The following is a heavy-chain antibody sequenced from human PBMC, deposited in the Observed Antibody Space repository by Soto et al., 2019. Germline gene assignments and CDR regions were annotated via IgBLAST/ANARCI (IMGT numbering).Heavy chain of an antibody. V-gene: IGHV4-59*01. CDR1: GGSISSYY. D-gene: IGHD2-15*01. J-gene: IGHJ6*03. CDR2: IYYSGST. Sequence: SETLSLTCTVSGGSISSYYWSWIRQPPGKGLEWIGYIYYSGSTNYNPSLKSRVTLSVDTSKNQFSLKLSSVTAADTAVYYCARGCGGSCYYYYMDVWGKGTTVTVSS. CDR3: ARGCGGSCYYYYMDV.